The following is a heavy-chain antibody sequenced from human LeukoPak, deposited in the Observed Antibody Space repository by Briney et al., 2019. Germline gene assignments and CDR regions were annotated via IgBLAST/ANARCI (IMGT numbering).Heavy chain of an antibody. J-gene: IGHJ4*02. Sequence: GGSLRLSCAASGFTFSNAWMSWVRQSPGKGLEWVGRIKSKTDGRTTDYAAPVKVRFTISREDSKNTLYLQKNSLKTEDAAVYYCATEYYYGSGSYYSGEWGQGTLVTVSS. V-gene: IGHV3-15*01. CDR2: IKSKTDGRTT. CDR3: ATEYYYGSGSYYSGE. D-gene: IGHD3-10*01. CDR1: GFTFSNAW.